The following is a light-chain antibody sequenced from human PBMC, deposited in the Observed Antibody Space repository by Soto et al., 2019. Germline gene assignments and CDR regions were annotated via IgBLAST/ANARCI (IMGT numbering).Light chain of an antibody. J-gene: IGKJ1*01. CDR2: KAS. V-gene: IGKV1-5*03. CDR3: QQYSTYTPRT. CDR1: QSISIW. Sequence: DIPMTQSPCSLSASVEDRVTITCRASQSISIWLAWYQQKPGKAPKILIYKASSLESGVPSRFSGSGSGTEFTLTISSLQPDDFATYYCQQYSTYTPRTFGQRTKVDIK.